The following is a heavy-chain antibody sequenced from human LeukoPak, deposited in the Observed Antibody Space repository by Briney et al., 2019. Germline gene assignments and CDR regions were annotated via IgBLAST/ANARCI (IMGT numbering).Heavy chain of an antibody. CDR2: IRYDGSNK. CDR3: AKITNGELRRFDY. V-gene: IGHV3-30*02. CDR1: GFTFSSYG. D-gene: IGHD1-26*01. Sequence: GGTLRLSCAASGFTFSSYGMHWARQAPGKGLEWVAFIRYDGSNKYYADSVKGRFTISRDNPKNTLYLQMNSLRVEDTAVYYCAKITNGELRRFDYWGQGTRVTVSS. J-gene: IGHJ4*02.